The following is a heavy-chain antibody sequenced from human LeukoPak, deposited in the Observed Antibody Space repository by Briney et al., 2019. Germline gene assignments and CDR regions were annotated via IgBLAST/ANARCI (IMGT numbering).Heavy chain of an antibody. Sequence: GASVKVSFKSSGYTFTWYYMHWVRQAPGQGLEWMGWITTNSGGTNYAQKFQARVTTNRDPSIRTAYMELSRLRSYDTAVYYCVRAAYIWFDSWGQGPLVTVS. CDR1: GYTFTWYY. CDR2: ITTNSGGT. CDR3: VRAAYIWFDS. V-gene: IGHV1-2*02. J-gene: IGHJ5*01.